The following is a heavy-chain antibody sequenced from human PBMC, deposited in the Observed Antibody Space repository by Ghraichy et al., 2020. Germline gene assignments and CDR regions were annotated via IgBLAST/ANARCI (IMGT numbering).Heavy chain of an antibody. CDR1: GFTFSSYA. D-gene: IGHD2-2*01. V-gene: IGHV3-23*01. CDR3: ANSYCSSTSCPDY. CDR2: ISGSGGST. Sequence: GGSLRLSCAASGFTFSSYAMSWVRQAPGKGLEWVSAISGSGGSTYYADSVKGRFTISRDNSKNTLYLQMNSLRAEDTAVYYCANSYCSSTSCPDYWGQGTLVTVSS. J-gene: IGHJ4*02.